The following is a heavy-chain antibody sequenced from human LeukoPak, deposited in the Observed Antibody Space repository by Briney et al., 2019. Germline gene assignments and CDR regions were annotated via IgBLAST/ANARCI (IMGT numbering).Heavy chain of an antibody. Sequence: PGGSLRLSCAASGFTFSSYSMNWVRQAPGKGLEWVSSISSSSSYIYYADSVKGRFTISRDNAKNSLYLQMNSLRAEDTAVYYCASFGESRLHFDYRGQGTLVTVSS. CDR2: ISSSSSYI. CDR3: ASFGESRLHFDY. J-gene: IGHJ4*02. D-gene: IGHD3-10*01. V-gene: IGHV3-21*01. CDR1: GFTFSSYS.